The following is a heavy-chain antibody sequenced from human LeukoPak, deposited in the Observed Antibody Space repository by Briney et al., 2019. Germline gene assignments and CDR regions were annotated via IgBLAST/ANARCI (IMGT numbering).Heavy chain of an antibody. CDR3: VGGYCSSSSCPYYFDY. Sequence: GGSLRLSCSASGFTFSSYAMHWVRQAPGKGLEYVSAIGSSGGGTYYADSVKGRFTISRDNSKNTLYLQMSSLRAEDTAVYYCVGGYCSSSSCPYYFDYWGQGTLVTVSS. V-gene: IGHV3-64D*06. CDR2: IGSSGGGT. CDR1: GFTFSSYA. J-gene: IGHJ4*02. D-gene: IGHD2-2*01.